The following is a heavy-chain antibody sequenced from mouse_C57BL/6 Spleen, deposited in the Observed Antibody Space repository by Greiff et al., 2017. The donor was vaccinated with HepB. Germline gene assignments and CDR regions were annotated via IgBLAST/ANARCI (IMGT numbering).Heavy chain of an antibody. CDR2: IYPGDGDT. CDR1: GYAFSSSW. D-gene: IGHD2-1*01. V-gene: IGHV1-82*01. J-gene: IGHJ4*01. CDR3: ARERGPYGNYEGGYARDY. Sequence: VQLQQSGPELVKPGASVKISCKASGYAFSSSWMNWVKQRPGKGLEWIGRIYPGDGDTNYNGKFKGKATLTADKSSSTAYMQLSSLTSEDSAVYFCARERGPYGNYEGGYARDYWGQGTSVTVSS.